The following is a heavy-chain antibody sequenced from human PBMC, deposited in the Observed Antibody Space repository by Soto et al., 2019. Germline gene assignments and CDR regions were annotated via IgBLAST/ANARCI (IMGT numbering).Heavy chain of an antibody. Sequence: GESLKISCKGSGYSFTSYWIGWVRQMPGKGLEWMGIIYPGDSDTRYSPSFQGQVTISADKSISTAYLQWSSLKASDTAMYYCARHLGYCTNGVCSALIMDVWGQGTTVTVSS. CDR3: ARHLGYCTNGVCSALIMDV. CDR1: GYSFTSYW. CDR2: IYPGDSDT. D-gene: IGHD2-8*01. V-gene: IGHV5-51*01. J-gene: IGHJ6*02.